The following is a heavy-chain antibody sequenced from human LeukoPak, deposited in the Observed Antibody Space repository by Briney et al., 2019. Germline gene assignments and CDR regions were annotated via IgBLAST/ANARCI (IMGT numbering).Heavy chain of an antibody. J-gene: IGHJ4*02. CDR1: GPTFSSYW. D-gene: IGHD1-26*01. CDR2: IKQDGSEK. Sequence: GGTLRLSCAASGPTFSSYWMSWVRQAPGKGLEWVANIKQDGSEKYYVGSVKGRFTISRDNAKNSLYLQMNSPRAEDTAVYYCARYSELGTDYWGQGTLVTVSS. V-gene: IGHV3-7*01. CDR3: ARYSELGTDY.